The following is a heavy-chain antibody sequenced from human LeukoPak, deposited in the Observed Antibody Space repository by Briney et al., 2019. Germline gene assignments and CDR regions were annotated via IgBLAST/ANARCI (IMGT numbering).Heavy chain of an antibody. CDR3: ARGRSEGIAAAGFDY. V-gene: IGHV4-34*01. CDR1: GGSFSGYY. D-gene: IGHD6-13*01. CDR2: INHSGST. Sequence: SETLSLTCAVYGGSFSGYYWSWIRQPPGKGLEWIGEINHSGSTNYNPSLKSRVTISVDTSKNQFSLKLSSVTAAGTAVYYCARGRSEGIAAAGFDYWGQGTLVTVSS. J-gene: IGHJ4*02.